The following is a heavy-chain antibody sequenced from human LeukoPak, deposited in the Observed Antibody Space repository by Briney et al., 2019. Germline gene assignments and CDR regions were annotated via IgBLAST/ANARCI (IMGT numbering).Heavy chain of an antibody. CDR2: INPNSGGT. D-gene: IGHD2-15*01. CDR3: AREENCSGGSCYYY. CDR1: GYTFTSYG. J-gene: IGHJ4*02. V-gene: IGHV1-2*06. Sequence: ASVKVSCKASGYTFTSYGISWVRQAPGQGLEWMGRINPNSGGTNYAQKFQGRVTMTRDTSISTAYMELSRLTSDDTAVYYCAREENCSGGSCYYYWGQGTLVTVSS.